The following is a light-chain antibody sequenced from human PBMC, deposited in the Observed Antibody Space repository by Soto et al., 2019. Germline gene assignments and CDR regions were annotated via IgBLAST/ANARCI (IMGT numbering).Light chain of an antibody. CDR3: QHRSNWLWT. V-gene: IGKV3-11*01. J-gene: IGKJ1*01. CDR1: QSVGGY. Sequence: EIVLTQSPATLSLSPGERATLSCRASQSVGGYLGWYQQRPGQAPRLLIYDVFNRATGIPARFSGSGSGTDFTLTISSLVPEDFAVYYCQHRSNWLWTFGPGTKVEVK. CDR2: DVF.